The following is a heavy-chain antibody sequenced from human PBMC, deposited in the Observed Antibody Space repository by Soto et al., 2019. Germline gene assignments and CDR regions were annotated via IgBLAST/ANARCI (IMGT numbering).Heavy chain of an antibody. D-gene: IGHD3-10*01. CDR2: IYWDHDK. CDR1: VFSLSTNGLG. J-gene: IGHJ6*03. CDR3: APLFYGSRSDYNGDYYYMDV. V-gene: IGHV2-5*02. Sequence: STLKQSGPTLVQPTQTLTLTCTLSVFSLSTNGLGVGRTRQPTGKVRERLGFIYWDHDKRYSPPLKRRLTIYHDTSKDQEALTMTNMDPEDTESYYCAPLFYGSRSDYNGDYYYMDVWGKGTTVTVSS.